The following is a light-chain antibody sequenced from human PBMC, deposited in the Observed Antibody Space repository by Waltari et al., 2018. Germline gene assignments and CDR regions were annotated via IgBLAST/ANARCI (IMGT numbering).Light chain of an antibody. CDR2: AAS. J-gene: IGKJ2*01. Sequence: DIQMAQSPSSLSASVDDRVTITCRASQNITSYLNWYKQKPEKAPNPLIYAASTLERGVPSRFTGSGSGTDFTLTISGLQPEDFATYYCQQSYGTPPYTFGPGTKLEMK. V-gene: IGKV1-39*01. CDR3: QQSYGTPPYT. CDR1: QNITSY.